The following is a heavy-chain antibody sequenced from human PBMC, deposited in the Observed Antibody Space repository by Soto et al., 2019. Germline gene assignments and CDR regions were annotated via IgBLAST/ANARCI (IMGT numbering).Heavy chain of an antibody. CDR1: GFTFSSYW. J-gene: IGHJ3*02. Sequence: GGSLRLSCAASGFTFSSYWMSWVRQAPGKGLEWVANIKQDGSEKYYVDSVKGRFTISRDNAKNSLYLQMNSLRAEDAAVYYCAGEGASGYAEDAFDIWGQGTMVTVSS. CDR3: AGEGASGYAEDAFDI. CDR2: IKQDGSEK. V-gene: IGHV3-7*03. D-gene: IGHD5-12*01.